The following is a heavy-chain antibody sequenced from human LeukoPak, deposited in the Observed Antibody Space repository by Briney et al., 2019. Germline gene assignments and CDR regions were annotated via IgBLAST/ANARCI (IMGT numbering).Heavy chain of an antibody. CDR1: GGSFSGYY. Sequence: PETLPLTCAVYGGSFSGYYWSWIRQPPGKGLEWIGEINHSRSTNYNPSLKSRVTISVDTSKNQFSLTLSSVTAADTAVYYCARHTHSGYDLGYWGQGTLVTVSS. J-gene: IGHJ4*02. CDR2: INHSRST. V-gene: IGHV4-34*01. D-gene: IGHD5-12*01. CDR3: ARHTHSGYDLGY.